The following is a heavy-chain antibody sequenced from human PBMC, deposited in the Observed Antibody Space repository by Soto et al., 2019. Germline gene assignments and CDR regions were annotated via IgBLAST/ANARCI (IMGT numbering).Heavy chain of an antibody. D-gene: IGHD3-9*01. V-gene: IGHV3-30-3*01. J-gene: IGHJ4*02. CDR2: ISYDGSNK. Sequence: GGSLRLSCAASGFTFSSYAMHWVRQAPGKGLEWVAGISYDGSNKYYADSVKGRFTISRDNNKNTLYLQMNSLRAEDTAVYYCARDSRYFDWGLDYWGQGTLVTVSS. CDR3: ARDSRYFDWGLDY. CDR1: GFTFSSYA.